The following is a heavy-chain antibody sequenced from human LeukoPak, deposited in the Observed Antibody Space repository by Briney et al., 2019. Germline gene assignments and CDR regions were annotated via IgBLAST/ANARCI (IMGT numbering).Heavy chain of an antibody. Sequence: GESLKISCKGSGFYFGDYWIGWVRQMPGKGLEWMGIVYPGESDTRYSPSFQGQVTISADKSITTAYLQWSSLKSSDTAMYYCARQAPYGDYTAFDIWGQGTMVTISS. D-gene: IGHD4-17*01. J-gene: IGHJ3*02. CDR1: GFYFGDYW. CDR2: VYPGESDT. V-gene: IGHV5-51*01. CDR3: ARQAPYGDYTAFDI.